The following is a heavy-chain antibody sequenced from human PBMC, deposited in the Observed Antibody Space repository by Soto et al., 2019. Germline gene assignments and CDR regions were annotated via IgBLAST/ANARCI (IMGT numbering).Heavy chain of an antibody. CDR3: ATASTTVPTLDY. J-gene: IGHJ4*02. CDR2: IYHSGST. CDR1: GGSISSGGYS. D-gene: IGHD4-17*01. V-gene: IGHV4-30-2*01. Sequence: QLQLQESGSGLVKPSQTLSLTCAVSGGSISSGGYSWSWIRQPPGKGLEWIGYIYHSGSTYYNPSLKGRVPLSVDRPQHQFSLKLSSVTAADTALYYCATASTTVPTLDYWGQGTLVTVSS.